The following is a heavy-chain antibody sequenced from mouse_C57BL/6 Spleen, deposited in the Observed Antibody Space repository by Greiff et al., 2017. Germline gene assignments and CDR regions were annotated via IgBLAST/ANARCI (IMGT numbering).Heavy chain of an antibody. CDR2: ISDGGSYT. V-gene: IGHV5-4*01. CDR3: ARDIGDYRYWYFDV. Sequence: VQLKESGGGLVKPGGSLKLSCAASGFTFSSYAMSWVRQTPEKRLEWVATISDGGSYTYYPDNVKGRFTISRDNAKNNLYLQMSHLKSEDTAMYYCARDIGDYRYWYFDVWGTGTTVTVSS. CDR1: GFTFSSYA. D-gene: IGHD2-4*01. J-gene: IGHJ1*03.